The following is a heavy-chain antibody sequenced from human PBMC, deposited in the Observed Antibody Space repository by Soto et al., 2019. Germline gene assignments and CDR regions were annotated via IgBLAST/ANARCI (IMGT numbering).Heavy chain of an antibody. V-gene: IGHV3-30*03. CDR3: GESRCSSEHSEYYGIDL. CDR2: IPYHGEKT. Sequence: QAQLVESGGGVVQPGRSLRLSCEASGFTFTTYGFHWVRQAPGKGLEWVAVIPYHGEKTYYADSVKGRFTISRDSPTKTVFLQMDGLRPDATAVYCCGESRCSSEHSEYYGIDLWGQGTTVIVSS. D-gene: IGHD6-6*01. CDR1: GFTFTTYG. J-gene: IGHJ6*02.